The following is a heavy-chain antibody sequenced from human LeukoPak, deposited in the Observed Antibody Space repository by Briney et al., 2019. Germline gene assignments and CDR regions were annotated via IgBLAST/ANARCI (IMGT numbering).Heavy chain of an antibody. CDR3: ASEFGSSWYQAFNI. D-gene: IGHD6-13*01. V-gene: IGHV3-48*03. Sequence: GGSLRLSCAASGFTFSSYEMNWVRQAPGKGLEWVSYISSGGTTIYYADSVKGRFTISRDNAKNSLYLQMNSLRAEDTAVYYCASEFGSSWYQAFNIWGQGTMVTVSS. CDR2: ISSGGTTI. J-gene: IGHJ3*02. CDR1: GFTFSSYE.